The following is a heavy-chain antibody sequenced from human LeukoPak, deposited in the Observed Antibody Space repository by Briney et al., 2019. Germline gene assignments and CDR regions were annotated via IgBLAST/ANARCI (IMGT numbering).Heavy chain of an antibody. V-gene: IGHV3-23*01. CDR2: ISGSGGNT. J-gene: IGHJ4*02. CDR3: AKGSWNYGDYFDY. CDR1: GFTFSSFA. D-gene: IGHD1-7*01. Sequence: GGSLRLSCAASGFTFSSFAMSWVRQAPGKGLEWVSAISGSGGNTYYADSVKGRFTISRDNSKNTLYLQMNSLRAEDTAVYYCAKGSWNYGDYFDYWGQGTLVTVSS.